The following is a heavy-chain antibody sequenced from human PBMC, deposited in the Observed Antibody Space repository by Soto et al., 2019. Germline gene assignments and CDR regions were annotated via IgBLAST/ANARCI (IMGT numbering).Heavy chain of an antibody. D-gene: IGHD2-15*01. Sequence: SETLSLTCTVSGGSISSSSYYWGWIRQPPGKGLEWIGSIYYSGSTYYNPSLKSRVTISVDTSKNQFSLKLSSVTAADTAVHYCARIVVVAATSRFWFDPWGQGTLVTVSS. J-gene: IGHJ5*02. CDR3: ARIVVVAATSRFWFDP. CDR1: GGSISSSSYY. V-gene: IGHV4-39*01. CDR2: IYYSGST.